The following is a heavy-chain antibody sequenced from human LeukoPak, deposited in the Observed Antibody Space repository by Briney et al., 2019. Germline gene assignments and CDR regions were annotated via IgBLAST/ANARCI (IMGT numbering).Heavy chain of an antibody. CDR2: IYPGDFDT. D-gene: IGHD6-13*01. CDR3: ARGGIPASGAGGADFDY. CDR1: GYKFTTYW. J-gene: IGHJ4*02. Sequence: GESLKISCKGSGYKFTTYWIGWVRQMPGKGLEWMGIIYPGDFDTRYSPSFQGQATISADKSISTAYLQWSRLKAPDTAMYYCARGGIPASGAGGADFDYWGQGTLVTVSS. V-gene: IGHV5-51*01.